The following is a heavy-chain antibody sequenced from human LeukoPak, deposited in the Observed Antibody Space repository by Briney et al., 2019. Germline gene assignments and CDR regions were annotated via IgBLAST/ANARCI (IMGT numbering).Heavy chain of an antibody. Sequence: PGGSLRLSCAASGFTFSSYDMSRVRQAPGKGLEWVSAISGSGGSTYYADSVKGRFTISSDNSKNTLYLQMNSLRAEDTAVYYCAKGSSGTAMVAYYFDYWGQGTLVTVSS. V-gene: IGHV3-23*01. J-gene: IGHJ4*02. D-gene: IGHD5-18*01. CDR1: GFTFSSYD. CDR2: ISGSGGST. CDR3: AKGSSGTAMVAYYFDY.